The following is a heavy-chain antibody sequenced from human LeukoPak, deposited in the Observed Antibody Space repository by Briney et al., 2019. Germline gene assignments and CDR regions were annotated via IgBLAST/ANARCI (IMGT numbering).Heavy chain of an antibody. D-gene: IGHD3-3*01. CDR1: GGTFSIYA. CDR3: ARQDKITSYYDFWSGYTAFDY. Sequence: SVKVSCKASGGTFSIYAISWVRQAPGQGLEWMGGIIPIFGTANYAQKFQGRVTITADESTSTAYMELSSLRSEDTAVYYCARQDKITSYYDFWSGYTAFDYWGQGTLVTVSS. J-gene: IGHJ4*02. CDR2: IIPIFGTA. V-gene: IGHV1-69*13.